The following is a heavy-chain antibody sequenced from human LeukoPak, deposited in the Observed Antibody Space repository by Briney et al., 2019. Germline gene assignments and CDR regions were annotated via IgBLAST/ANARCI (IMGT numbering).Heavy chain of an antibody. CDR1: GFTFSNYW. CDR2: IKQDESEN. Sequence: GGSLRLSCAASGFTFSNYWMSWVRQAPGKGLEWVANIKQDESENYYVDSVKGRFSISRDNAKNSLYLQMNSPRAEDTAVYYCTRSLGYCSGSTCYPFDYWGQGTLVTVSS. D-gene: IGHD2-15*01. CDR3: TRSLGYCSGSTCYPFDY. V-gene: IGHV3-7*04. J-gene: IGHJ4*02.